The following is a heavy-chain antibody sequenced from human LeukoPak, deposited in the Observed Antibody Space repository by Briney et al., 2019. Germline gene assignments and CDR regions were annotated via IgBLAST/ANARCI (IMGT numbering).Heavy chain of an antibody. CDR2: IYYSGST. Sequence: SETLSLTCTVSGGSISSYYWSWIRQPPGKGLEWIGYIYYSGSTNYNPSLKSRVTISVDTSKNQFSLKLSFVTAADTAVYYCARDLGPTYYYDSSGYYLSYYYYYYMDVWGKGTTVTVSS. V-gene: IGHV4-59*01. CDR1: GGSISSYY. D-gene: IGHD3-22*01. J-gene: IGHJ6*03. CDR3: ARDLGPTYYYDSSGYYLSYYYYYYMDV.